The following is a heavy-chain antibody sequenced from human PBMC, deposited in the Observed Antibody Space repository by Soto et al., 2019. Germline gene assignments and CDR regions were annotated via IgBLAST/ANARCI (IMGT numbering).Heavy chain of an antibody. Sequence: EVQLLESGGGLVQPGGSLRLSCASSGFTFSKNTMTCVRQAPGKGLEWVSDISGSGGSKYYADSVNGRFTLSTDNSKNTLYLQMNSLRAEDTAVYYCAKDLFANWNPHPHDYWGQGTLVTVSS. D-gene: IGHD1-20*01. V-gene: IGHV3-23*01. CDR2: ISGSGGSK. CDR3: AKDLFANWNPHPHDY. J-gene: IGHJ4*02. CDR1: GFTFSKNT.